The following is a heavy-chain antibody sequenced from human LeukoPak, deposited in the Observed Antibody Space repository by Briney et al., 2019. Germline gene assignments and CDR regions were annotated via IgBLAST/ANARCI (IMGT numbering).Heavy chain of an antibody. Sequence: SGRSLKLSCAASGFTFSSYAMSWVRQAPGKGLEWVSLMSSSGGSTFHADSVKGRFTISRDNSKNTLFLQMNSLRAEDTAVYYCAKDAFHDSSGYYSPFDYWGQGTLVTVST. CDR2: MSSSGGST. CDR1: GFTFSSYA. D-gene: IGHD3-22*01. V-gene: IGHV3-23*01. CDR3: AKDAFHDSSGYYSPFDY. J-gene: IGHJ4*02.